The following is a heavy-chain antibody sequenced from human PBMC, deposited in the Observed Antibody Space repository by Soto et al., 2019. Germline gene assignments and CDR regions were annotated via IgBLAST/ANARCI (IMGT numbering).Heavy chain of an antibody. D-gene: IGHD2-15*01. Sequence: PGGLLRLSRAASGCTLCRYSLSWGSQAPGEGLEWVSAISGSGGSTYYADSVKGRFTISRDNSKNTLYLQINSLRAEDTAVYYCAKRSVVAAYYYYYYMDVWGKGTTVTVSS. V-gene: IGHV3-23*01. CDR3: AKRSVVAAYYYYYYMDV. CDR2: ISGSGGST. CDR1: GCTLCRYS. J-gene: IGHJ6*03.